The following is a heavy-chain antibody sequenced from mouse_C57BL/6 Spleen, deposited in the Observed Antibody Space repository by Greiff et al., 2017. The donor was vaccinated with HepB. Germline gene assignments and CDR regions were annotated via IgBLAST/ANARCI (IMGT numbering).Heavy chain of an antibody. CDR2: ISYDGSN. CDR1: GYSITSGYY. Sequence: EVQLQQSGPGLVKPSQSLSLTCSVTGYSITSGYYWNWIRQFPGNKLEWMGYISYDGSNNYNPSLKNRISITRDTSKNQFFLKLNSVTTEDTATYYCARVNWDVIYFDYWGQGTTLTVSS. J-gene: IGHJ2*01. CDR3: ARVNWDVIYFDY. D-gene: IGHD4-1*01. V-gene: IGHV3-6*01.